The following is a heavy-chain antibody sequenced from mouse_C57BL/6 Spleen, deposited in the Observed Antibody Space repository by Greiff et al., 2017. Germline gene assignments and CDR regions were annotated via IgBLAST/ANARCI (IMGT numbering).Heavy chain of an antibody. CDR2: ISDGGSYT. CDR1: GFTFSSYA. D-gene: IGHD2-2*01. Sequence: EVHLVESGGGLVKPGGSLKLSCAASGFTFSSYAMSWVRQTPEKRLEWVATISDGGSYTYYPDNVKGRFTISRDNAKNNLYLQMSHLKSEDTAMYYCARDPGVYYGYNYFDYWGQGTTLTVSS. CDR3: ARDPGVYYGYNYFDY. V-gene: IGHV5-4*01. J-gene: IGHJ2*01.